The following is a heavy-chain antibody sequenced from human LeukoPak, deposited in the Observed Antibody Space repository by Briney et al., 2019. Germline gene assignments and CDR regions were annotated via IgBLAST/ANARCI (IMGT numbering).Heavy chain of an antibody. V-gene: IGHV3-66*01. J-gene: IGHJ4*02. CDR3: AREGRMATISTAIDY. Sequence: GGSLRLSCAASGFTVSSNYMSWVPQAPGKGLEWVSVIYSGGSTYYADSVKGRFTISRDNSKNTLYLQMNSLRAEDTAVYYCAREGRMATISTAIDYWGQGTLVTVSS. CDR2: IYSGGST. CDR1: GFTVSSNY. D-gene: IGHD5-24*01.